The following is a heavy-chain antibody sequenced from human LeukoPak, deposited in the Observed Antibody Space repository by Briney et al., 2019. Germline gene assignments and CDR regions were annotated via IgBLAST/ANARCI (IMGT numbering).Heavy chain of an antibody. D-gene: IGHD6-6*01. J-gene: IGHJ4*02. V-gene: IGHV1-2*02. CDR2: IHPNSGGT. CDR3: ARDKQFVHFDS. CDR1: GYTFTNFG. Sequence: ASVKVSCKASGYTFTNFGLSWLRRAPGQGLEWVGWIHPNSGGTNYAQKFQGRVTMTRDTPSSTAFLEVSRLRADDTAVYYCARDKQFVHFDSWGQGTLVTVSS.